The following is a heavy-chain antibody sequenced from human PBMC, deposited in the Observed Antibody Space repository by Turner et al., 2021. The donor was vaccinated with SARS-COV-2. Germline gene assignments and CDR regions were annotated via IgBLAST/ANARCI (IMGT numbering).Heavy chain of an antibody. CDR1: GFTFSNYW. CDR3: ARSSVDSGYEDDYYYYYGMDV. D-gene: IGHD5-12*01. Sequence: EVQLVESGGGLVQPGGSLRLSCAASGFTFSNYWMSWVRQAAGKGLEWVANIKEDGSEKYYVDSVKGRFTISRDNAKNSLYLQMNSLRAEDTAVYYCARSSVDSGYEDDYYYYYGMDVWGQGTTVTVSS. J-gene: IGHJ6*02. V-gene: IGHV3-7*03. CDR2: IKEDGSEK.